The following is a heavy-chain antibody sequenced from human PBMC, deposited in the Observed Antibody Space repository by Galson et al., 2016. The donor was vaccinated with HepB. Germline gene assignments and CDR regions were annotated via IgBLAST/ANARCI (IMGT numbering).Heavy chain of an antibody. J-gene: IGHJ4*02. D-gene: IGHD6-13*01. CDR1: GYNFASNW. Sequence: QSGAEVKKPGESLRISCKGSGYNFASNWISWVRQMPGKGLEWMGRIDPSDSYTNYSPSFQGHVTISTDRSISTAYLQWSSLEASDTAMYYCVRHSSSSWYHYFDNWGQGTLVTVSS. CDR2: IDPSDSYT. V-gene: IGHV5-10-1*01. CDR3: VRHSSSSWYHYFDN.